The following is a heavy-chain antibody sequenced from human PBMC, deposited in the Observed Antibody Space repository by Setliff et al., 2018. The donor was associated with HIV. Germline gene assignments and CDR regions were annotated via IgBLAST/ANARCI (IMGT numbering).Heavy chain of an antibody. J-gene: IGHJ3*02. Sequence: ASVKVSCKASGYTFTGYYMHWVRQAPGQGLEWMGWINPNSGGTNYAQKFQGWVTMTRDTSTSTAYMELRSLRSDDTAVYYCARDTPVGAFDIWGQGTMVTVSS. CDR2: INPNSGGT. V-gene: IGHV1-2*04. CDR1: GYTFTGYY. CDR3: ARDTPVGAFDI.